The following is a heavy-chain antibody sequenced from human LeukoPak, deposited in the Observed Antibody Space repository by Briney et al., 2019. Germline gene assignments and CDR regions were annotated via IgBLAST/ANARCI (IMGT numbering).Heavy chain of an antibody. CDR2: ISGSGGST. D-gene: IGHD3-22*01. CDR3: ARDPYPSDYYDSSGYYYLERAFDI. Sequence: GGSLRLSCAASGFTFSSYAMSWVRQAPGKGLEWVSAISGSGGSTYYADSVKGRFAISRDNSKNTLYLQMNSLRAEDTAVYYCARDPYPSDYYDSSGYYYLERAFDIWGQGTMVTVSS. V-gene: IGHV3-23*01. J-gene: IGHJ3*02. CDR1: GFTFSSYA.